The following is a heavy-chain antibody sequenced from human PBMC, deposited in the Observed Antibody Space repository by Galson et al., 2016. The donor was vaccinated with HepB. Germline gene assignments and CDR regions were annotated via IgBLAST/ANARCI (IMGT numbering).Heavy chain of an antibody. CDR1: GFSFSNYA. CDR2: IRGSGGSP. V-gene: IGHV3-23*01. D-gene: IGHD4-23*01. CDR3: SRTPDS. J-gene: IGHJ4*02. Sequence: SLRLSCAASGFSFSNYAISWVRQTPGKGLEWVSDIRGSGGSPYYADSVLGRFTIARDNSKNTLYLQMNSLRAEDTALYYCSRTPDSWGQGTLVIVSS.